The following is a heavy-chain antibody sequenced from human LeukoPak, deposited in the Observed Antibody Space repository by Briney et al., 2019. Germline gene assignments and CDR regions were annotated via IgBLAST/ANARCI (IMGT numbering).Heavy chain of an antibody. CDR2: VKGDGRTT. CDR3: ATGHSYGYDY. V-gene: IGHV3-74*01. CDR1: GLTFSDFW. Sequence: GGSLRLSCAASGLTFSDFWMHWVRQPPGKGLVWVALVKGDGRTTIYADSVKGRFTISRDNAKNTLYLQMNSLRADDSGIYYCATGHSYGYDYWGQGVLVTVSS. D-gene: IGHD5-18*01. J-gene: IGHJ4*02.